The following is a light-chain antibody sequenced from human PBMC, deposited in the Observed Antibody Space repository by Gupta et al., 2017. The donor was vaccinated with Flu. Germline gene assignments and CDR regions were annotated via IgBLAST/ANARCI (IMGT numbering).Light chain of an antibody. V-gene: IGKV3-15*01. J-gene: IGKJ1*01. CDR3: QHKNTCPRT. Sequence: PGPVSVSRGKSATLSSGSTQYISRLLVWYQQIPGQAPRLLIYGASTSSSALPAGLSGSESVTEFTLTISSRQSEDFAVYYFQHKNTCPRTFGQGTKVEVK. CDR1: QYISRL. CDR2: GAS.